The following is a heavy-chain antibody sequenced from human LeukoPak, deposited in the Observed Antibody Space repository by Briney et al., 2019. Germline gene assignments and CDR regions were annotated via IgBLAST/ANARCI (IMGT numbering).Heavy chain of an antibody. CDR1: GYTFTSYY. Sequence: ASVKVSCKASGYTFTSYYMHWVRQAPGQGLEWMGIINTSGGSTSYAQKLQGRVTMTTDTSTSTAYMEVRSLKSDDTAVYYCARTVATYFDYWGQGTLVTVSS. J-gene: IGHJ4*02. CDR2: INTSGGST. V-gene: IGHV1-46*01. CDR3: ARTVATYFDY. D-gene: IGHD5-12*01.